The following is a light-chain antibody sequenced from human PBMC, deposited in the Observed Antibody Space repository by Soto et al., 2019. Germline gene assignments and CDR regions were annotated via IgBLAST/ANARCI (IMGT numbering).Light chain of an antibody. V-gene: IGKV1-33*01. CDR3: QQCDSVPCT. Sequence: IQMTQSPSSLSASVGDRVTITCQASQDINNYLIWYQQKPGKAPKLRIYDASTLGTGVSSRFSGSGSGTHFILTISSLQPEDIATYYCQQCDSVPCTFGQGNKLEIK. J-gene: IGKJ2*02. CDR1: QDINNY. CDR2: DAS.